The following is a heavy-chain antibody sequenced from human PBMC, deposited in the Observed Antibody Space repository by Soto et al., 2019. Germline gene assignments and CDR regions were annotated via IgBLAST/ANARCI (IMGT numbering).Heavy chain of an antibody. CDR1: GFTFSSYA. CDR3: AKDREYSSSPFDY. CDR2: ISGSGGST. V-gene: IGHV3-23*01. Sequence: GGSLRLSCAASGFTFSSYAMSWVRQAPGKGLEWVSAISGSGGSTYYADSVKGRFTISRDNSKNTLYLQMNSLRDEDTAVYYCAKDREYSSSPFDYWGQGTLVTVSS. D-gene: IGHD6-6*01. J-gene: IGHJ4*02.